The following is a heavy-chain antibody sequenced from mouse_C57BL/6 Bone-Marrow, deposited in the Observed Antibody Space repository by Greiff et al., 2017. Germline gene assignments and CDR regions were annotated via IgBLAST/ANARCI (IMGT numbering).Heavy chain of an antibody. CDR3: AREGVKLIRSFAD. D-gene: IGHD1-1*01. CDR2: INPGSGGT. Sequence: VQLQQSGAELVRPGSSVKVSCKASGYAFTNYLIEWVKQRPGQGLEWIGVINPGSGGTNYNEKFKGKATLTADKSSSTAYMQLRSLTSEDSAVYFCAREGVKLIRSFADWGQGTLVTVSA. CDR1: GYAFTNYL. J-gene: IGHJ3*01. V-gene: IGHV1-54*01.